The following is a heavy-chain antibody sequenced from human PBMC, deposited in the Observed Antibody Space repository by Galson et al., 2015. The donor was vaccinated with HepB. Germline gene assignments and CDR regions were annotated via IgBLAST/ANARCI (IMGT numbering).Heavy chain of an antibody. CDR2: ISSSSSYI. CDR1: GFTFSSYS. D-gene: IGHD4-17*01. V-gene: IGHV3-21*01. CDR3: ARDSSLGYGDYAKPFDY. J-gene: IGHJ4*02. Sequence: SLRLSCAASGFTFSSYSMNWVRQAPGKGLEWVSSISSSSSYIYYADSVKGRFTISRDNAKNSLYLQMNSLRAEDTAVYYCARDSSLGYGDYAKPFDYWGQGTLVTVSS.